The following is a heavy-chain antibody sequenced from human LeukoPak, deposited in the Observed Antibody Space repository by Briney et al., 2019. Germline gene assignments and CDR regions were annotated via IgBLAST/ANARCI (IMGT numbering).Heavy chain of an antibody. V-gene: IGHV4-30-2*01. CDR3: ARAAFGGVIVDSGYYFDY. Sequence: SQTLSLTCAVSGGSISSGGYSWSWIRQPPGKGLEWIGYIYHSGSTYYNPSLKSRVTISVDRSKNQFSLKLSSVTAADTAVYYCARAAFGGVIVDSGYYFDYWGQGTLVTVSS. CDR2: IYHSGST. CDR1: GGSISSGGYS. D-gene: IGHD3-16*02. J-gene: IGHJ4*02.